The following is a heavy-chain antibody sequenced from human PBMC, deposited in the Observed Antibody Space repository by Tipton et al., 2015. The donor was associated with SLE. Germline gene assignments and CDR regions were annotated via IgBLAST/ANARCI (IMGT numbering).Heavy chain of an antibody. V-gene: IGHV3-9*01. D-gene: IGHD6-19*01. Sequence: SLRLSCAASGFTFDDYAMHWVRQAPGKGLEWVSGISWNSGSIGYADSVKGRFTISRDNAKNSLYLQMNSLRAEGTALYYCAKDRAVAGLDAFDIWGQGTMVTVSS. J-gene: IGHJ3*02. CDR2: ISWNSGSI. CDR1: GFTFDDYA. CDR3: AKDRAVAGLDAFDI.